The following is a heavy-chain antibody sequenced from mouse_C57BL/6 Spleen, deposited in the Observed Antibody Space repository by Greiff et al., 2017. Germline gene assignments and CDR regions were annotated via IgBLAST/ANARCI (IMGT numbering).Heavy chain of an antibody. CDR1: GYTFTSYW. CDR2: IDPSDSYT. J-gene: IGHJ3*01. CDR3: ARSYYGSVWFAY. V-gene: IGHV1-50*01. Sequence: QVQLQQPGAELVKPGASVKLSCKASGYTFTSYWMQWVKQRPGQGLEWIGEIDPSDSYTNYNQKFKGKATLTVDTSSSTAYMQLSSLTSEDSAVYYCARSYYGSVWFAYWGQGTLVTVSA. D-gene: IGHD1-1*01.